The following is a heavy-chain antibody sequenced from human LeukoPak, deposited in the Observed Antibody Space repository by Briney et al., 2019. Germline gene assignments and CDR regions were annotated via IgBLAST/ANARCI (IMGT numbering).Heavy chain of an antibody. Sequence: ASVKISCKVSGYTFTDYYMHWVQQAPGKGLEWMGLVDPEDGETIYAEKFQGRVTITADTSTGTAYMELSSLRSEDTAVYYCATGRIAAGTYWFDPWGQGTLVTVSS. CDR2: VDPEDGET. J-gene: IGHJ5*02. D-gene: IGHD6-13*01. V-gene: IGHV1-69-2*01. CDR1: GYTFTDYY. CDR3: ATGRIAAGTYWFDP.